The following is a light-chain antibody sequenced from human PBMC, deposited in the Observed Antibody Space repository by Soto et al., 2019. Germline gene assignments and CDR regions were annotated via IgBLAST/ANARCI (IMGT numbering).Light chain of an antibody. CDR1: QSVSSN. V-gene: IGKV3-15*01. CDR3: QQYNSWPPIT. J-gene: IGKJ5*01. CDR2: VAS. Sequence: EILMTQSPATVSVSPGERATLSCGASQSVSSNLAWYQQKPGQAPRLLIYVASTRATGIPARFSGSGSGTEFTRTISSLQPEDFVVYYCQQYNSWPPITFGQGTRLEIK.